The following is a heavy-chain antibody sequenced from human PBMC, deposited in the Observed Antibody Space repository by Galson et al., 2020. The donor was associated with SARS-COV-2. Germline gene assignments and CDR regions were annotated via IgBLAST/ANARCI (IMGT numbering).Heavy chain of an antibody. Sequence: GGSLRLSCAASGLTFSRYPMHWVRQAPGKGLEWVAVITYDGTNKYYEDSVKGRFTISRDNSKSSLYLQMNSLRAEDTAVYYCARERELWPVVTLDYWGQGTLVTVSS. V-gene: IGHV3-30-3*01. CDR3: ARERELWPVVTLDY. D-gene: IGHD3-16*01. J-gene: IGHJ4*02. CDR2: ITYDGTNK. CDR1: GLTFSRYP.